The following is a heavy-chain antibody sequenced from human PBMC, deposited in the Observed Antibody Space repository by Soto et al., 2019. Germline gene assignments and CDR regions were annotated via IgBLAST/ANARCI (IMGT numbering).Heavy chain of an antibody. V-gene: IGHV1-2*04. CDR3: ARTQYYYGSKNPRRVYYYYGMDV. Sequence: ASVKVSCKASGYTFTGYYMHWVRQAPGQGLEWMGWINPNSGGTNYAQKFQGWVTMTRDTSISTAYMELSRLRSDDTAVYYCARTQYYYGSKNPRRVYYYYGMDVWGQGTTVTVSS. D-gene: IGHD3-22*01. J-gene: IGHJ6*02. CDR1: GYTFTGYY. CDR2: INPNSGGT.